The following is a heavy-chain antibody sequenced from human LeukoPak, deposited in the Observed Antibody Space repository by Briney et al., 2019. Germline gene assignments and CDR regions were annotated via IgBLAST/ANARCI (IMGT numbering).Heavy chain of an antibody. Sequence: PGRSLRLSCAASGFTFDDYAMHWVRQAPGKGLEWVSGISWNSGSIGYADSVKGRFTISRDNAKNSLYPQMNSLRAEDTALYYCAKAAPTDAFDIWGQGTMVTVSS. J-gene: IGHJ3*02. V-gene: IGHV3-9*01. CDR3: AKAAPTDAFDI. CDR2: ISWNSGSI. CDR1: GFTFDDYA.